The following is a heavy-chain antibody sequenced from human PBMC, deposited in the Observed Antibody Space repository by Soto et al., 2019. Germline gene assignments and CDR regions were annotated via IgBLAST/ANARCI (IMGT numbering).Heavy chain of an antibody. CDR2: IRYDGSNK. D-gene: IGHD3-10*01. J-gene: IGHJ4*02. Sequence: QVQLVESGGGVVQPGRSLRLSCAASGFTFSSYDMHWVRQTPGKGLEWVAVIRYDGSNKYYGDSVKGRFIISRDNSKNTVYLQMNSLRAGDTAVCYCATDRGDYNSSPDYWGQGTLVTVSS. CDR1: GFTFSSYD. CDR3: ATDRGDYNSSPDY. V-gene: IGHV3-33*01.